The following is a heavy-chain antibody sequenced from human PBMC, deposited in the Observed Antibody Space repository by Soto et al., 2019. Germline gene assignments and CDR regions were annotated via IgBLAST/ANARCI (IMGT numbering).Heavy chain of an antibody. V-gene: IGHV4-4*02. Sequence: QVQLQESGPGLVKPSGTLSLTCAVSGGSISSSNWWSWVRQPPGKGLEWIGEIYHSGSTNYNPSLKSLVTISVDKSKNQFSLKLSSVTAADTAVYYCARKYNWNYIGGWFDPWGQGTLVTVSS. D-gene: IGHD1-7*01. CDR3: ARKYNWNYIGGWFDP. CDR2: IYHSGST. J-gene: IGHJ5*02. CDR1: GGSISSSNW.